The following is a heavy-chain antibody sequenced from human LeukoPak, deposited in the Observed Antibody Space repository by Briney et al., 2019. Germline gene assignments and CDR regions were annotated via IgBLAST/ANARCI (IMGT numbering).Heavy chain of an antibody. Sequence: GGSLRLSCAASGFTFSGYYMSWIRQAPGKGLEWVSSISSGGGTIYYADSVKGRFTISRDNAKNSLYLQINSLRVEDTAVYFCARVLREWLLFGWFDPWGQGTLVTVSS. CDR1: GFTFSGYY. D-gene: IGHD3-3*01. V-gene: IGHV3-11*01. J-gene: IGHJ5*02. CDR3: ARVLREWLLFGWFDP. CDR2: ISSGGGTI.